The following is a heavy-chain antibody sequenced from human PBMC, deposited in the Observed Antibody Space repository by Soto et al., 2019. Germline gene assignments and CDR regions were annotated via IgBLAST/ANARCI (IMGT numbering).Heavy chain of an antibody. J-gene: IGHJ6*02. Sequence: EVQLVESGGGLVKPGGSLRLSCAASGFTFSSYSMNWVRQAPGKGLEWVSSISSSSSYIYYADSVKGRFTISRDNAKNSLYLQMNSLRAEDTAVYYCARDCWQGGTTSYYYYGMDVWGQGTTVTVSS. CDR1: GFTFSSYS. D-gene: IGHD1-1*01. CDR3: ARDCWQGGTTSYYYYGMDV. V-gene: IGHV3-21*01. CDR2: ISSSSSYI.